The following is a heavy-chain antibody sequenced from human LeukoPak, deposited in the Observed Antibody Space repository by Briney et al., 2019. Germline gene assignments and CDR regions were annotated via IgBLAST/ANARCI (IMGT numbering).Heavy chain of an antibody. CDR3: ARDYGGDAGLDS. CDR1: GFTFSSYG. V-gene: IGHV3-33*01. Sequence: GGSLRLSCAASGFTFSSYGMHWVRQAPGKGLDWVALICSDGRNKYYADSVKGQFTISRDNSKNSLYLQMNSLRPEDTAVYYCARDYGGDAGLDSWGQGTLVTVSS. CDR2: ICSDGRNK. J-gene: IGHJ4*02. D-gene: IGHD4-23*01.